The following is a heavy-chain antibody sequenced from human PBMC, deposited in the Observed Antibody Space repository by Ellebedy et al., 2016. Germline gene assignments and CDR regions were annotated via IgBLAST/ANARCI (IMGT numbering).Heavy chain of an antibody. CDR3: ARAVPVTTGHNAFDI. V-gene: IGHV1-18*01. CDR2: ISAYNGNT. D-gene: IGHD4-17*01. CDR1: GYTFTSYG. J-gene: IGHJ3*02. Sequence: ASVKVSCXASGYTFTSYGISWVRQAPGQGLEWMGWISAYNGNTNYAQKLQGRVTMTTDTSTSTAYMELRSLRSDDTAVYYCARAVPVTTGHNAFDIWGQGTMVTVSS.